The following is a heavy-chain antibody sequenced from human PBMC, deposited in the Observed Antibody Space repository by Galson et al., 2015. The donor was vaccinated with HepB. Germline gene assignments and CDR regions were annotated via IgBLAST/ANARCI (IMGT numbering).Heavy chain of an antibody. Sequence: SLRLSCAASGFTFSSYWMSWVRQAPGKGLEWVSNIKQDGSEKYYEDSVKGLFTISRDNAKNSLYLQMNSLRAEDTAVYYCAREGIPGIVAAGMFLEAFDIWGQGTMVTVSS. D-gene: IGHD6-13*01. V-gene: IGHV3-7*03. J-gene: IGHJ3*02. CDR3: AREGIPGIVAAGMFLEAFDI. CDR1: GFTFSSYW. CDR2: IKQDGSEK.